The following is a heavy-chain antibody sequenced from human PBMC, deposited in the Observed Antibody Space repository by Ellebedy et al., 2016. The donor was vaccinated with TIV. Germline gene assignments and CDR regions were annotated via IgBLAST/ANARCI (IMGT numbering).Heavy chain of an antibody. CDR1: GYTFTSYA. D-gene: IGHD4-11*01. Sequence: ASVKVSCXASGYTFTSYAMHWVRQAPGQGLEWMGWINPNSGGTNYAQKFQGRVTMTRDTSISTAYMELSRLRSDDTAVYYCARGAFTGSPSKSPQEFDYWGQGTLVTVSS. V-gene: IGHV1-2*02. J-gene: IGHJ4*02. CDR2: INPNSGGT. CDR3: ARGAFTGSPSKSPQEFDY.